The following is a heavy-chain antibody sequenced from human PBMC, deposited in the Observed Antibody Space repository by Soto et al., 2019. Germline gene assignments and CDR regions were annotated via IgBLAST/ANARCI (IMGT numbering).Heavy chain of an antibody. CDR1: GYTFTGYY. V-gene: IGHV1-2*04. J-gene: IGHJ3*02. CDR2: INPNSGGT. CDR3: AREDYGGNSTFDI. Sequence: ASVKVSSKASGYTFTGYYMHWVRQAPGQGLEWMGWINPNSGGTNYAQKFQGWVTMTRDTSISTAYMELSRLRSDDTAVYYCAREDYGGNSTFDIWGQGTMVTVSS. D-gene: IGHD4-17*01.